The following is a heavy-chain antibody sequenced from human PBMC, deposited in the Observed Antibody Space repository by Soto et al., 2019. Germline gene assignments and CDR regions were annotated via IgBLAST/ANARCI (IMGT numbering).Heavy chain of an antibody. Sequence: QVQLVQSGAEVKKPGASVKVSCKASGYTFTSYAISWVRQAPGQGLEWMGGIIPIFGTANYAQKFQGRVTITADESTSTAYMELSSLRSEDTAVYYCARDQGVPPDRNDAFDIWGQGTMVTVSS. CDR3: ARDQGVPPDRNDAFDI. J-gene: IGHJ3*02. D-gene: IGHD3-22*01. CDR1: GYTFTSYA. V-gene: IGHV1-69*13. CDR2: IIPIFGTA.